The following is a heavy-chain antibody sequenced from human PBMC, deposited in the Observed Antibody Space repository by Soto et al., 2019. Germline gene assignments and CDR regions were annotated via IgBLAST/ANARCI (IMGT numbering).Heavy chain of an antibody. J-gene: IGHJ4*02. D-gene: IGHD6-19*01. CDR2: INTSGGST. CDR3: ARSSVSGRRFDY. CDR1: GYTLSSYY. V-gene: IGHV1-46*03. Sequence: ASVKVSCKASGYTLSSYYMHWVRQAPGQGLEWMGIINTSGGSTTYAQKFQGRVTMIRDTSTSTVYMELSSLTSEDTAVYYCARSSVSGRRFDYWGEGTLVTVSS.